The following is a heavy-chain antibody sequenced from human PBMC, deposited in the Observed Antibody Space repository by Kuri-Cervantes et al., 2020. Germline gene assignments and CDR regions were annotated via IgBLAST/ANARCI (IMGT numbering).Heavy chain of an antibody. J-gene: IGHJ6*03. Sequence: SVKVSCKASGGTFSSYAISWVRQAPGQGLEWMGGIIPIFGTANYAQEFQGRVTITTDESTSTAYMELSSLRSEDTAVYYCARLVPPYMDVWGKGTTVTVSS. V-gene: IGHV1-69*05. D-gene: IGHD2-2*01. CDR1: GGTFSSYA. CDR3: ARLVPPYMDV. CDR2: IIPIFGTA.